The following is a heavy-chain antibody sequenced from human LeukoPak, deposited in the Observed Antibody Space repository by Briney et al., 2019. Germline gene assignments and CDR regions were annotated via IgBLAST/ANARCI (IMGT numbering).Heavy chain of an antibody. D-gene: IGHD5-24*01. CDR1: GFTFSNFA. CDR2: FSGRTTNT. J-gene: IGHJ4*02. V-gene: IGHV3-23*01. Sequence: GGSLRLSCAASGFTFSNFAMTWIRRAPGKGLEWVPTFSGRTTNTYYADSVKGRFTISRHNSENTLYLQMNSLRAEDTAVYYCAKGMLVATTNFDYWGQGALVTVSS. CDR3: AKGMLVATTNFDY.